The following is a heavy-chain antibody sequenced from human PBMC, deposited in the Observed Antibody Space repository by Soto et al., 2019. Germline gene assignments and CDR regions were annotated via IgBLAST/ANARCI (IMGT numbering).Heavy chain of an antibody. Sequence: GGSLRLSCAASGFTFSSYAMSWVRQAQGKGLEWVSAISGSGGSTYYADSVKGWFTISRDNSKNTLYLQMNSLGAEDTAVYYCAIYRGAAVLRCLGWSGRGYYYGMDVWGQGTTVTVSS. J-gene: IGHJ6*02. D-gene: IGHD3-3*01. CDR2: ISGSGGST. V-gene: IGHV3-23*01. CDR3: AIYRGAAVLRCLGWSGRGYYYGMDV. CDR1: GFTFSSYA.